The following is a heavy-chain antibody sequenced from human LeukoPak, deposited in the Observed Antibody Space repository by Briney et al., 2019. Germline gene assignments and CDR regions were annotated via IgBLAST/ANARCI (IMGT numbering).Heavy chain of an antibody. Sequence: GGSLRLSCAASGFTVSNNFMSWVRQAPGKGLEWVSVIYSGGSTYYADSVKGRFTISRDSSKNTLYLQMNSLRAEDTAVYYCASVVATFIVDAFDIWGQGTMVTVSS. CDR2: IYSGGST. J-gene: IGHJ3*02. D-gene: IGHD5-12*01. CDR3: ASVVATFIVDAFDI. V-gene: IGHV3-66*01. CDR1: GFTVSNNF.